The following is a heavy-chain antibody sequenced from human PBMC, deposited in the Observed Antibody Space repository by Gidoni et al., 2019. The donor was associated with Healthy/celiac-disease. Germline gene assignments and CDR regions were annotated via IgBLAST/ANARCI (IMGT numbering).Heavy chain of an antibody. CDR3: ARRGCSSSTCYERENWFDP. Sequence: QLQLQESGPGLVKPSETLSLTCSVSGGSISSSRSYWGWIRQPPGKGLEWIGSIYYRGGPHYNPSLKSRVTISVDTSKNLFSLKLSSVTAADTAVYYCARRGCSSSTCYERENWFDPWGQGTLVTVSS. J-gene: IGHJ5*02. CDR2: IYYRGGP. V-gene: IGHV4-39*01. D-gene: IGHD2-2*01. CDR1: GGSISSSRSY.